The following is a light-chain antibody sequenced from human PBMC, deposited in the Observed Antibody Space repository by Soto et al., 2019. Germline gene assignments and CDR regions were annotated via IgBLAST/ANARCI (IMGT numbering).Light chain of an antibody. CDR3: QSYDSSLSVYV. Sequence: QSVLTQPPSVSGAPGQRVTISCTGSSSNIRAGYDVHWYQQHPGTAPKLLIYGNSNRPSGVPDRFSGSKSGTSASLAITGLHSYDEADNYCQSYDSSLSVYVFGTGTKLTVL. CDR2: GNS. V-gene: IGLV1-40*01. J-gene: IGLJ1*01. CDR1: SSNIRAGYD.